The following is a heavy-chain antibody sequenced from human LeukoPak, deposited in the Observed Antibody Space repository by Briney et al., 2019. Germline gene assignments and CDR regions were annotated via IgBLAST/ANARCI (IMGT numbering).Heavy chain of an antibody. CDR1: GYTFTGYY. CDR2: INPNSGGT. Sequence: GASVKVSCKASGYTFTGYYMHWVRQAPGQGPEWMGWINPNSGGTNYAQKFQGRVTMTRDTSISTAYMELSRLRSDDTAVYYCARRSIRGNPLYYFDYWGQGTLVTVSS. V-gene: IGHV1-2*02. J-gene: IGHJ4*02. CDR3: ARRSIRGNPLYYFDY. D-gene: IGHD2/OR15-2a*01.